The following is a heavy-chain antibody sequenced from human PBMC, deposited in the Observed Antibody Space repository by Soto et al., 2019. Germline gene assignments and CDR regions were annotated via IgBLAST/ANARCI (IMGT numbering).Heavy chain of an antibody. CDR1: GGSISSYY. V-gene: IGHV4-59*01. Sequence: NPSETLSLTCTVSGGSISSYYWSWIRQPPGKGLEWIGYIYYSGSTNYNPSLKSRVTISVDTSKNQFSLKLSSVTAADTAVYYCARDTWIQLWGYYYGMDVWGQGTTVTVSS. J-gene: IGHJ6*02. CDR2: IYYSGST. D-gene: IGHD5-18*01. CDR3: ARDTWIQLWGYYYGMDV.